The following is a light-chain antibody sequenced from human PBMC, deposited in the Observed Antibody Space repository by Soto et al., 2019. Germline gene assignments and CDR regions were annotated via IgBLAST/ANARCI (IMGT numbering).Light chain of an antibody. CDR1: QSVGSS. J-gene: IGKJ5*01. CDR2: GAS. V-gene: IGKV3-15*01. CDR3: QQYKNWPPIT. Sequence: EIVMTQSPATLSVSPGERATLPCRASQSVGSSLAWYQQEPGQAPRLLIYGASTRATGIPARFSGSGSGTEFTLTISSLQSEDFAVYFCQQYKNWPPITFGQGTRLEIK.